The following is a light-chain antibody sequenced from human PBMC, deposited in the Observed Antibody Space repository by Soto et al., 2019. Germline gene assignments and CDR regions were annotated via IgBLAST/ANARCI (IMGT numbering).Light chain of an antibody. Sequence: QSALTQRRSVSGRPGQSVSISCSGTSSDVGTYNYVSWYQQHPGKAPKLMIYDVSKRPSGVPDRFSGSKSGNTASLTISGLQAEDEADYYCCSYAGGYTHAVFGGGTKVTVL. CDR1: SSDVGTYNY. CDR3: CSYAGGYTHAV. CDR2: DVS. V-gene: IGLV2-11*01. J-gene: IGLJ2*01.